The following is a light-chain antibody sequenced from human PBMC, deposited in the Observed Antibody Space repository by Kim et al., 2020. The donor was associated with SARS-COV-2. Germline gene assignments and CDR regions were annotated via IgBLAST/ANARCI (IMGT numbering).Light chain of an antibody. CDR2: APY. Sequence: AHRRDRVTIACRAIRMIGSYLARYQQKTKEAPKLLIYAPYNFQSGVPSRFSGGGSRTDFTLPISALRTEDFATYYSQQPGSFPITFGAGAKVDI. CDR3: QQPGSFPIT. CDR1: RMIGSY. J-gene: IGKJ4*01. V-gene: IGKV1-12*01.